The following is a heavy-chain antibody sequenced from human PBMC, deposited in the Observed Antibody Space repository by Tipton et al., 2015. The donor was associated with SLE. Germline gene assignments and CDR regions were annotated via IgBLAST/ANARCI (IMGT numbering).Heavy chain of an antibody. V-gene: IGHV3-33*01. CDR1: GFTFSSYG. J-gene: IGHJ3*01. CDR3: TRESQERDVSAFDL. CDR2: IWYDGSNK. Sequence: SLRLSCAASGFTFSSYGMHWVRQAPGKGLEWVAVIWYDGSNKYYGDSVKGRFTISRDNSKSTLYLQMNSLRAEDTAVYYCTRESQERDVSAFDLWGQGTVVTVSS. D-gene: IGHD3-16*01.